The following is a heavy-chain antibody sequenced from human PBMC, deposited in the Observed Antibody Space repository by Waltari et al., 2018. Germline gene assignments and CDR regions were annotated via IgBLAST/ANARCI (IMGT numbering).Heavy chain of an antibody. V-gene: IGHV4-38-2*02. CDR3: ARDLGSGGNSDY. J-gene: IGHJ4*02. CDR1: GYSINSGYH. Sequence: QVQLQESGPGLVKPSETLSLTCAVSGYSINSGYHWGWIRQPPGKGLAWLASIFHSAAASYNPSLKSRLTLSIDRSKNQFSLKLSSVTAADTAVYYCARDLGSGGNSDYWGQGTLVTVFS. D-gene: IGHD2-21*02. CDR2: IFHSAAA.